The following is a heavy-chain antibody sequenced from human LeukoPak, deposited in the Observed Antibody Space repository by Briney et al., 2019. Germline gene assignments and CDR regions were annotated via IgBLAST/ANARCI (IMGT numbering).Heavy chain of an antibody. Sequence: RSGGSLRLSCAASGLTFSKAWVSWVRQAPGKGLEWVGLIKSKTDGGTTDYAAPVEGRFTIARDDSRNTLYLQMNSLKIEDSGDYYCNTYDGWYFDNWDQGTLVTVSS. V-gene: IGHV3-15*01. J-gene: IGHJ4*02. CDR2: IKSKTDGGTT. D-gene: IGHD3-16*01. CDR1: GLTFSKAW. CDR3: NTYDGWYFDN.